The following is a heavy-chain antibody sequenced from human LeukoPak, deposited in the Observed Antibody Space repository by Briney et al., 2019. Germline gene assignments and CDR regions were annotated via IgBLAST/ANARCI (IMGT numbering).Heavy chain of an antibody. V-gene: IGHV4-59*08. CDR3: ARLTGGWYGGYYFDY. CDR1: GGSISSYY. Sequence: PSETLSLTCTVSGGSISSYYWSWIRQPPGKGLEWIGYIYYSGSTNYNPSLKSRVTISVDTTKNQFSLKLSSVTAADTAVYYCARLTGGWYGGYYFDYWGQGTLVTVSS. J-gene: IGHJ4*02. CDR2: IYYSGST. D-gene: IGHD6-19*01.